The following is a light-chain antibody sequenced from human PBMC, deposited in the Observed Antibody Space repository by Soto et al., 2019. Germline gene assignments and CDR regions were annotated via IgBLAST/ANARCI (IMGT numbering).Light chain of an antibody. J-gene: IGKJ1*01. CDR3: QQYGSSPWT. CDR2: GAS. CDR1: QSVSSNY. V-gene: IGKV3-20*01. Sequence: EIVLTQSPGTLSLSPGARATLSCRASQSVSSNYLAWYQQKPGQAPRPLIYGASSRATRIPDRFSGSGAGTDFTLTISRLESEDFAVYYCQQYGSSPWTFGQGTKVEIK.